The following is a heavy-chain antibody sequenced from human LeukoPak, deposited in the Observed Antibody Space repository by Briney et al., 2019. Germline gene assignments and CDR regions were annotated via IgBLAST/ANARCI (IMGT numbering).Heavy chain of an antibody. V-gene: IGHV4-38-2*01. D-gene: IGHD6-13*01. CDR3: ARQGLAAAGTGYFDY. Sequence: SDTLSLTCAVSGYSISIGYYWGWIRPPPGKGLEWIGSIYHSGSTYYNPSLKSRVTISVDTSKNQFSLKLSSVTAADTAVYYCARQGLAAAGTGYFDYWGQGTLVTVSS. J-gene: IGHJ4*02. CDR1: GYSISIGYY. CDR2: IYHSGST.